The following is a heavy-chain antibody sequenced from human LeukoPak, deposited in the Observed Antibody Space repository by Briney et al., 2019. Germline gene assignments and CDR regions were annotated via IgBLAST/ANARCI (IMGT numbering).Heavy chain of an antibody. D-gene: IGHD3-9*01. CDR1: GFTFSNYG. CDR3: AKPTYYETSTGSRGGFDH. Sequence: GRSLRLSCAASGFTFSNYGMHWVRQAPGKGLEWVAAVWDAGTNTHYADSAKGRVTISRDNSKNTLNLQMNSLREEDTAVFHCAKPTYYETSTGSRGGFDHWGQGTLVTVSS. V-gene: IGHV3-33*06. CDR2: VWDAGTNT. J-gene: IGHJ4*02.